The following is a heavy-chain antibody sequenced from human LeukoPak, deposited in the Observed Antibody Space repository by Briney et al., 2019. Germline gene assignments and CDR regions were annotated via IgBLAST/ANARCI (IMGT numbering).Heavy chain of an antibody. D-gene: IGHD3-10*01. Sequence: TGGSLRLSCAASGFTFSSYSMNWVRQAPGKGLEWVSYISSSSSTIYYADSVKGRFTISRDNAKNSLYLQMNSLRAEDTAVYYCATYGSGSYYTFDYWGQGTLVTVSS. J-gene: IGHJ4*02. CDR1: GFTFSSYS. V-gene: IGHV3-48*01. CDR2: ISSSSSTI. CDR3: ATYGSGSYYTFDY.